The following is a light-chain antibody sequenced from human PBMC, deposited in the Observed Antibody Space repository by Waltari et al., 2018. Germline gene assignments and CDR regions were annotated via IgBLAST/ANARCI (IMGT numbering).Light chain of an antibody. V-gene: IGKV1-5*03. CDR1: QNISSC. J-gene: IGKJ1*01. CDR3: QQYNSYPWT. CDR2: KAS. Sequence: DIQMTQSPSTLSGSVGERVTITCRASQNISSCLAWYQQKPGKAPKLLFYKASSLESGVPSRFGGSGSGTEFTLTISSLQPDDFATYYCQQYNSYPWTFGQGTKVEIK.